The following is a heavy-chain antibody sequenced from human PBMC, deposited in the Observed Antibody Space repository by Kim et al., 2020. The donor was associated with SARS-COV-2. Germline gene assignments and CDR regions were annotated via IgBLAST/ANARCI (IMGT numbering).Heavy chain of an antibody. D-gene: IGHD1-26*01. J-gene: IGHJ6*02. CDR1: GYNFRDFW. V-gene: IGHV5-51*01. CDR3: TRLSWGAGMIFHKEHREGRQGFIG. Sequence: GESLKISCQGSGYNFRDFWIVWVRQMPGKGLEVMGIIYPGDSDTRYTPSFRGQVTISADNSISTAYLHWSSLKASDSAIYYCTRLSWGAGMIFHKEHREGRQGFIGWGQGTTVTVSS. CDR2: IYPGDSDT.